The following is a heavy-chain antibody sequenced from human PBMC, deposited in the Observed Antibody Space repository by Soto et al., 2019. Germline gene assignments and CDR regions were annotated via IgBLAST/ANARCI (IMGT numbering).Heavy chain of an antibody. CDR2: ISGSGGST. D-gene: IGHD1-26*01. CDR1: GFTFSSYA. V-gene: IGHV3-23*01. J-gene: IGHJ4*02. Sequence: GGSLRLSCAASGFTFSSYAMSWVRQAPGKGLEWVSAISGSGGSTYYADSVKGRFTISRDNSKNTLYLQMNSLRAEDTAVYYCAKGKVRIVGATDFDYWGQGNMVTVSS. CDR3: AKGKVRIVGATDFDY.